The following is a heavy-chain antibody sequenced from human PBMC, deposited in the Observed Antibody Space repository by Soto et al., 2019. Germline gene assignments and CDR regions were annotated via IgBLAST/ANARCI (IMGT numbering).Heavy chain of an antibody. J-gene: IGHJ4*02. CDR3: ARHHFIIDYYDNSGYLYHFDY. D-gene: IGHD3-22*01. V-gene: IGHV1-18*01. Sequence: ASVKVSCQVSGYTFTSYGISWVRQAPGQGLEWMAWISPYNFNTNYAQTLQDRISMTTDASSSTVYMELRSLRSDDTAVYYCARHHFIIDYYDNSGYLYHFDYWGQGTLVTVSS. CDR2: ISPYNFNT. CDR1: GYTFTSYG.